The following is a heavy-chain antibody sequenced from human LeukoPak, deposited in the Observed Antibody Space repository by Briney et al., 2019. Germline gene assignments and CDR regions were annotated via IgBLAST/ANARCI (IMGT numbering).Heavy chain of an antibody. D-gene: IGHD6-13*01. CDR1: GGSFTTYY. CDR3: ARDRGSSNWDFYFDY. CDR2: IYTGGIT. Sequence: SETLSLTCTVSGGSFTTYYWTWIRQPAGKGLEWIGRIYTGGITNYNPSLKSRVTMPADTSKNQFSLRLNSVTAADTAVYYCARDRGSSNWDFYFDYWGQGMLVTVSS. J-gene: IGHJ4*02. V-gene: IGHV4-4*07.